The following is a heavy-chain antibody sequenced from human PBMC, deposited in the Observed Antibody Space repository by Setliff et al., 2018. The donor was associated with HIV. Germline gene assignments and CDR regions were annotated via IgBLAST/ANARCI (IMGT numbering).Heavy chain of an antibody. CDR1: GFTFNGYA. CDR3: VRDPGGIFDAFDV. V-gene: IGHV3-48*02. Sequence: GESLKISCVGSGFTFNGYAMNWVRQDPGKGLEWVSYISSSSSSIYYGDSAKGRFTISRDNAKNSLDLEMHSLTDGDTAVYYCVRDPGGIFDAFDVWGQGTMVTVSS. J-gene: IGHJ3*01. D-gene: IGHD3-3*01. CDR2: ISSSSSSI.